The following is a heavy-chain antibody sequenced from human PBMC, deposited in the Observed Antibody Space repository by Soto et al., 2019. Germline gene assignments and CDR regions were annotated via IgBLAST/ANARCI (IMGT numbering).Heavy chain of an antibody. Sequence: PSETLSLTSTVSGGSISSGDYYWSWIRQPPGKGLEWIGYIYYSGSTYYNPSLKSRVTISVDTSKNQFSLKLGSVTAADTAVYYCARRTTPKSYFDYWGQGTLVTVSS. V-gene: IGHV4-30-4*01. D-gene: IGHD4-4*01. J-gene: IGHJ4*02. CDR3: ARRTTPKSYFDY. CDR1: GGSISSGDYY. CDR2: IYYSGST.